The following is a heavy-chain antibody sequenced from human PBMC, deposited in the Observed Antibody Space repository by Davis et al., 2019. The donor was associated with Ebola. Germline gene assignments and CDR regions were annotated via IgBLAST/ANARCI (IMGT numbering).Heavy chain of an antibody. D-gene: IGHD5-18*01. V-gene: IGHV4-30-4*01. J-gene: IGHJ4*02. CDR2: IYYSGST. CDR1: GGSISSGDYY. CDR3: ARVPGYSYGYGNYFDY. Sequence: MPSETLSLTCTVSGGSISSGDYYWSWIRQPPGKGLEWIGYIYYSGSTYYNPFLKSRVTISVDTSKNQFSLKLSSVTAADTAVYHCARVPGYSYGYGNYFDYWGQGALVTVSS.